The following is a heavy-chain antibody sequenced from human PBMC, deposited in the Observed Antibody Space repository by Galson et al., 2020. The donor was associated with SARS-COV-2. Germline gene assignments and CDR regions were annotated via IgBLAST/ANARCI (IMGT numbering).Heavy chain of an antibody. V-gene: IGHV5-51*01. CDR2: IYPGDSDT. J-gene: IGHJ4*02. CDR3: ARHDEGFVEMATISY. D-gene: IGHD5-12*01. CDR1: GYSFTSYW. Sequence: GESLKNSCQGTGYSFTSYWIGWVRQMPGKGLEWKGVIYPGDSDTRYSPSFQGQVTISPVKSISTAYLQWSSLKASDTAMYYCARHDEGFVEMATISYWGQGTLVTVSS.